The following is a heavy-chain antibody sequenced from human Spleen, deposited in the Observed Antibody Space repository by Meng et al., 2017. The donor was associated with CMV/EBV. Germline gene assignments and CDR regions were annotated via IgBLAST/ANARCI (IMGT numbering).Heavy chain of an antibody. CDR2: IGSNSGDT. CDR3: ARSGFYYGLDV. Sequence: ASVKVSCKTSGYNFIGYYMYWMRQAPGEGLEWMGWIGSNSGDTNYAQKFQGRVTMTRDTSITTDYMELSRLTSDDTAVYYCARSGFYYGLDVWGQGTTVTVSS. V-gene: IGHV1-2*02. CDR1: GYNFIGYY. D-gene: IGHD3-10*01. J-gene: IGHJ6*02.